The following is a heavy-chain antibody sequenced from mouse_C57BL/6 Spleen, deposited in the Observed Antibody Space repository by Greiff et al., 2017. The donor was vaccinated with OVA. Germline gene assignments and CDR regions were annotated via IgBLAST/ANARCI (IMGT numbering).Heavy chain of an antibody. CDR2: IYPGDGDT. CDR1: GYAFSSSW. CDR3: ARYESMVTFDD. J-gene: IGHJ2*01. D-gene: IGHD2-2*01. Sequence: QVQLQQSGPELVKPGASVKISCKASGYAFSSSWMNWVKQRPGKGLEWIGRIYPGDGDTKYNGKFKGKATLTADKSSSTAYMQLSSLTSEDSAVYFCARYESMVTFDDWGQGTTLTVSS. V-gene: IGHV1-82*01.